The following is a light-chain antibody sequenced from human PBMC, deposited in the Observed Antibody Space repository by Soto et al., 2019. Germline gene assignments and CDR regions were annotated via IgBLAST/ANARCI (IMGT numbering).Light chain of an antibody. V-gene: IGKV2-28*01. CDR1: QILLHSDSYNY. CDR2: LGS. Sequence: DLVMTQSPLSLPVTPGAPAPSLCRASQILLHSDSYNYLDWYLQKPGQSPQLLIYLGSNRASGVPDRFSGSGSGTDFTLKISRVEAEDFGVYYCIQTLQTPLTFGGGTKVDI. J-gene: IGKJ4*01. CDR3: IQTLQTPLT.